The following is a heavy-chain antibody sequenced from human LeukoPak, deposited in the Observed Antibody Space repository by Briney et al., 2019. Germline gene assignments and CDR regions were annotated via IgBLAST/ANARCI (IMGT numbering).Heavy chain of an antibody. D-gene: IGHD3-16*01. CDR3: ARVGDYALKD. V-gene: IGHV4-4*07. J-gene: IGHJ4*02. Sequence: SETLSLTCNVSGGSISSYFWSWIRQPAGKGLEWIGRIYTSGSTNYNPSLKSRVTMSVDTSKNQCTLKLSSVTAADAAVYYCARVGDYALKDWGQGTLVTVSS. CDR2: IYTSGST. CDR1: GGSISSYF.